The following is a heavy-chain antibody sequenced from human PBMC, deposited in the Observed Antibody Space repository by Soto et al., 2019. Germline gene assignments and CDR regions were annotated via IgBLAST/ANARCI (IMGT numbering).Heavy chain of an antibody. Sequence: GGSLRLSCAASGFTFGGYAMSWVRQAPGRGLEWVSGISHSGSATYYADSVKGRFTISRDNSRNTLYLQMNSLRAEDTAVYYCAKDLKDRITIFGVVTDAFDIWGQGTMVTVSS. CDR2: ISHSGSAT. CDR3: AKDLKDRITIFGVVTDAFDI. J-gene: IGHJ3*02. D-gene: IGHD3-3*01. V-gene: IGHV3-23*01. CDR1: GFTFGGYA.